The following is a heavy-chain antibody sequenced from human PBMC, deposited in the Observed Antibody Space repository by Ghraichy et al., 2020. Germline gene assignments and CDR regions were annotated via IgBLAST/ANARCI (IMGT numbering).Heavy chain of an antibody. CDR2: IKSKTDGGTT. D-gene: IGHD2-8*01. CDR3: TTPLPRCMLCHGY. Sequence: SCAASGFTFSNAWMSWVRQAPGKGLEWVGRIKSKTDGGTTDYAAPVKGRFTISRDDSKNTLYLQMNSLKTEDTAVYYCTTPLPRCMLCHGYWGQGTLVTVSS. CDR1: GFTFSNAW. J-gene: IGHJ4*02. V-gene: IGHV3-15*01.